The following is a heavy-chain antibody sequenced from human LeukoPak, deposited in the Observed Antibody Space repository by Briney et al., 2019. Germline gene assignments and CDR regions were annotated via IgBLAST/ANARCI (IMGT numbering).Heavy chain of an antibody. V-gene: IGHV3-48*01. D-gene: IGHD6-19*01. Sequence: PGGSLRLFCAASGFTFSSYSMNWVRQAPGKGLEWVSYIGGSFSDIQYADSVKGRFTISRDNATNSLYLQMNSLRAADTAVYYCARDGGGWFIDYWGQGTLVTVSA. CDR1: GFTFSSYS. CDR3: ARDGGGWFIDY. J-gene: IGHJ4*02. CDR2: IGGSFSDI.